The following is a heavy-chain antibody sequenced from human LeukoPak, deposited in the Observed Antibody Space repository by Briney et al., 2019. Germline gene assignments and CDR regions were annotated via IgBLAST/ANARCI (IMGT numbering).Heavy chain of an antibody. D-gene: IGHD3-10*01. J-gene: IGHJ4*02. CDR2: INPSGGST. Sequence: GASVKVSCKASGYTFTSYYMHWVRQAPGQGLEWMGIINPSGGSTSYAQKFQGRVTMTRYTSTGTVYMELSSLRSEDTAVYYCARDDGWFGESLTPDYWGQGTLVTVSS. CDR3: ARDDGWFGESLTPDY. CDR1: GYTFTSYY. V-gene: IGHV1-46*01.